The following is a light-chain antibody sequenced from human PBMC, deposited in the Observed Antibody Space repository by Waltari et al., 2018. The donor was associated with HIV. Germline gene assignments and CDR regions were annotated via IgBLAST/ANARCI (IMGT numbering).Light chain of an antibody. J-gene: IGLJ1*01. CDR2: EVT. Sequence: QSALTQPASVSGSPGQSITISCTGTSSDVGNYNLVSWYQQHPDKAPKLLIYEVTKRPSGVSNRFTASKSGNTASLAISGLQPEDEADYFCSSYTSSSTHVFGPGTKVTVL. CDR1: SSDVGNYNL. V-gene: IGLV2-14*02. CDR3: SSYTSSSTHV.